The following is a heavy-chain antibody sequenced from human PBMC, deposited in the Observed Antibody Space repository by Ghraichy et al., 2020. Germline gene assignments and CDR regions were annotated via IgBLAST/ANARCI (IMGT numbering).Heavy chain of an antibody. CDR1: SLTTTGVG. V-gene: IGHV2-5*01. Sequence: SLTTTGVGVGWIRQPPGKALEWLALIYWNDDKRYSPSLKSRLTISKDTSKNQVVLTMTNMDPVDTATYYCAHRDYFDYWGQGALVTVSS. CDR2: IYWNDDK. J-gene: IGHJ4*02. CDR3: AHRDYFDY.